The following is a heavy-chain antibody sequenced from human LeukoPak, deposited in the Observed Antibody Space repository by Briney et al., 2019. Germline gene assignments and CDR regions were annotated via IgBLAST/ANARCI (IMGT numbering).Heavy chain of an antibody. J-gene: IGHJ4*02. D-gene: IGHD3-10*01. CDR1: GYSFTSYW. Sequence: GESLRISCKGSGYSFTSYWISWVRQMPGKGLEWMGRIDPSDSYTNYSPSFQGHVTISADKSISTAYLQWSSLKASDTAMYYCGRRVGASYYYGSGSYNYWGQGTLVTVSS. CDR2: IDPSDSYT. V-gene: IGHV5-10-1*01. CDR3: GRRVGASYYYGSGSYNY.